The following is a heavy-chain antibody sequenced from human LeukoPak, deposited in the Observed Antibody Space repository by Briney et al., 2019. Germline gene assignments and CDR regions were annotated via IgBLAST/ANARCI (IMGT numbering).Heavy chain of an antibody. CDR1: GYTFTSYG. CDR3: ARVTAAGREEYYFDY. V-gene: IGHV1-18*04. D-gene: IGHD6-13*01. Sequence: ASVKVSCKASGYTFTSYGISWVRQAPGQGLEWMGWISAYNGNTNYAQKLQGRVTMTTDTSTSTAYMELRSLTSDDTAVYYCARVTAAGREEYYFDYWGQGTLVTVSS. CDR2: ISAYNGNT. J-gene: IGHJ4*02.